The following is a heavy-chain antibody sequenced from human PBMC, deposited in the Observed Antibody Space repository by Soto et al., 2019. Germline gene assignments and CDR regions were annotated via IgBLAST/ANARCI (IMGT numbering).Heavy chain of an antibody. CDR1: GFTFSSYG. J-gene: IGHJ4*02. CDR2: ISYDGSNK. CDR3: AKVAILGATAYFEY. D-gene: IGHD1-26*01. Sequence: QVQLVESGGGVVQHGRSLRLSCAASGFTFSSYGMHWVRQAPGKGLEWVAVISYDGSNKYYADSVKGRFTISRDNSKNTLYLQMNSLRAEDTAVYYCAKVAILGATAYFEYWGQGTLVTVSS. V-gene: IGHV3-30*18.